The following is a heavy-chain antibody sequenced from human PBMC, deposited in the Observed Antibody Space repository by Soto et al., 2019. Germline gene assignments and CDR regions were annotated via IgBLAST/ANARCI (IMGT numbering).Heavy chain of an antibody. V-gene: IGHV3-21*01. J-gene: IGHJ5*02. Sequence: PGGSLRLSCAASGFTFSSYSMNWVRQAPGKGLEWVSSISSSSSYIYYADSVKGRFTISRDNARNSLYLQMNSLRAADTAVYYCPRDPAAAGTAWFVPWGPGALLTVSS. CDR1: GFTFSSYS. CDR3: PRDPAAAGTAWFVP. CDR2: ISSSSSYI. D-gene: IGHD6-13*01.